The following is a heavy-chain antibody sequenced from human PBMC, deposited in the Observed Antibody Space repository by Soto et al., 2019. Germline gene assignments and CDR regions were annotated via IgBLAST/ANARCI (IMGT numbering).Heavy chain of an antibody. CDR2: ISAYNGNT. J-gene: IGHJ5*02. CDR3: ARGGVHFSVCSCPHNWFAP. V-gene: IGHV1-18*01. D-gene: IGHD2-15*01. CDR1: GYSFTNYG. Sequence: ASVKVSCKTSGYSFTNYGITWVRQAPGQGLEWMGWISAYNGNTNYAQKLQGRVSMTTDTSTTTAYMELRSLRSDDTAVYYCARGGVHFSVCSCPHNWFAPWGQGTLVPVSS.